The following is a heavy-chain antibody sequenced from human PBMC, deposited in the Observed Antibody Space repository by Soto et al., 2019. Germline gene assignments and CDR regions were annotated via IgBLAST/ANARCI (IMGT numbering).Heavy chain of an antibody. CDR1: GYSFTSYW. J-gene: IGHJ5*02. CDR2: IDPSDSYT. CDR3: ARQRRSCGNWFDP. Sequence: SLKISCKGSGYSFTSYWISWVRQMPGKGLEWMGRIDPSDSYTNYSPSFQGHVTISADKSISTAYLQWSSLKASDTAMYYCARQRRSCGNWFDPWGQGTLVTVSS. V-gene: IGHV5-10-1*01.